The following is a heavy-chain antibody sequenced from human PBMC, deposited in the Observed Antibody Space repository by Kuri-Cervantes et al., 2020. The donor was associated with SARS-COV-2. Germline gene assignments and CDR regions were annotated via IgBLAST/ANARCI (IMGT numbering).Heavy chain of an antibody. J-gene: IGHJ4*02. D-gene: IGHD1-26*01. CDR2: ISYDGSNK. V-gene: IGHV3-30*18. CDR1: GFTFSNAW. Sequence: GESLKISCAASGFTFSNAWMSWVRQAPGKGLEWVAVISYDGSNKYYADSVKGRFTISRDNSKNTLYLQMNSLRAEDTAVYYCAKVREWELLASLDYWGQGTLVTVSS. CDR3: AKVREWELLASLDY.